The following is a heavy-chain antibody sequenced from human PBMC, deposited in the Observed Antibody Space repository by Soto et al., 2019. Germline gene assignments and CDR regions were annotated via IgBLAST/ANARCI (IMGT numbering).Heavy chain of an antibody. CDR3: ARVVPGAEAWFGP. D-gene: IGHD2-2*01. CDR1: GYTFSNYS. Sequence: ASVKVSCKTSGYTFSNYSITWVRQAPGQPLEWPGWISLYSDGTNYAQKFQGRVSMTTDTSTTTAYMELRSLRSDDTAVYYCARVVPGAEAWFGPWGQGTLVTVSS. V-gene: IGHV1-18*01. CDR2: ISLYSDGT. J-gene: IGHJ5*02.